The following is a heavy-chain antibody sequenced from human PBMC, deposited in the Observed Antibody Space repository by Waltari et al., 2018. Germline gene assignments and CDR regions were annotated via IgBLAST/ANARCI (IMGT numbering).Heavy chain of an antibody. Sequence: QVQLQESGPGLVKPSETLSLTCTVSGGSISSYYWSWIRQPPGKGLEWIGYIYYSGSTNHNPSLKSRVTISVDTSKNQFSLKLSSVTAADTAVYYCARDARIGQNYYYYMDVWGKGTTVTVSS. CDR3: ARDARIGQNYYYYMDV. V-gene: IGHV4-59*01. J-gene: IGHJ6*03. D-gene: IGHD2-15*01. CDR1: GGSISSYY. CDR2: IYYSGST.